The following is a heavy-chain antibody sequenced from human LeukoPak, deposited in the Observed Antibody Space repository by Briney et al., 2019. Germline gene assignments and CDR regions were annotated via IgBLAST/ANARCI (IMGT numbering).Heavy chain of an antibody. Sequence: SETLSLTCTVSGGPISSYYWSWIRKPPGKGLEWIGYIYYSGSTNYNPSLKSRVTISVDTSKNQFSLKLSSVTAADTAVYYCARGRKRGYSYGYWAFDIWGQGTTVTVSS. CDR2: IYYSGST. CDR1: GGPISSYY. CDR3: ARGRKRGYSYGYWAFDI. D-gene: IGHD5-18*01. J-gene: IGHJ3*02. V-gene: IGHV4-59*01.